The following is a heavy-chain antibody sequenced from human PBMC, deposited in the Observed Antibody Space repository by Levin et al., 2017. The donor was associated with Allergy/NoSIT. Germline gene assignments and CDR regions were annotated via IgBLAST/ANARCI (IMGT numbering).Heavy chain of an antibody. CDR2: ISWDGGST. Sequence: GGSLRLSCAASGFTFDDYTMHWVRQAPGKGLEWVSLISWDGGSTYYADSVKGRFTISRDNSKNSLYLQMNSLRTEDTALYYCAKSGHSGSYYTSFDYWGQGTLVTVSS. CDR1: GFTFDDYT. J-gene: IGHJ4*02. CDR3: AKSGHSGSYYTSFDY. V-gene: IGHV3-43*01. D-gene: IGHD3-10*01.